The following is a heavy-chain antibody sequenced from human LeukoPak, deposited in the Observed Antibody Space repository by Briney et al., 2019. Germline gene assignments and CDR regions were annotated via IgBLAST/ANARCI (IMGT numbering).Heavy chain of an antibody. V-gene: IGHV1-8*01. CDR2: MNPNSGNT. Sequence: ASVKVSCKASGYTFTSYDINWVRQATGHGLEWMGWMNPNSGNTGYAKKFQGRVTMTRNTSISTANMELSSLRSEDTAVYYCARDAQSLASGDYWGQGTLVTVSS. D-gene: IGHD3-16*01. CDR3: ARDAQSLASGDY. CDR1: GYTFTSYD. J-gene: IGHJ4*02.